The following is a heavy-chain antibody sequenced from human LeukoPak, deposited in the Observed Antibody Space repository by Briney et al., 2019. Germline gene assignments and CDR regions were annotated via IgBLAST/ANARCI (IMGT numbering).Heavy chain of an antibody. CDR3: ARDHAGAFDY. J-gene: IGHJ4*02. CDR2: ISYDGSNK. V-gene: IGHV3-30-3*01. D-gene: IGHD1-1*01. Sequence: GGSLRLSCAASGFTFSSYAMHWVRQAPGKGLEWVAVISYDGSNKYYADSVKGRFTISRDNSKNTLYLRMNSLRAEDTAVYYCARDHAGAFDYWGQGTLVTVSS. CDR1: GFTFSSYA.